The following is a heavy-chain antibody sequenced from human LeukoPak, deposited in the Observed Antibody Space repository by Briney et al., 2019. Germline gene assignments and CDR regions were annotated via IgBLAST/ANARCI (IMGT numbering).Heavy chain of an antibody. V-gene: IGHV3-74*01. Sequence: GGSLTLSCAASGNYWMHWVRQAPGKGLVWVSHINSDGSWTSYADSVKGRFTISKDNAKNTVYLQMNNLRAEDTAVYYCVSFYETYWGRGTLVTVSS. CDR2: INSDGSWT. D-gene: IGHD2-2*01. CDR1: GNYW. CDR3: VSFYETY. J-gene: IGHJ4*02.